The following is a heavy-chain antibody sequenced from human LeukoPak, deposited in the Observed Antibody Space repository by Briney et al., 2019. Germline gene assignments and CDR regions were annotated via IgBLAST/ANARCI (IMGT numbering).Heavy chain of an antibody. Sequence: SVKVSCKASGGTFSSYAISWVRQAPGQGLEWMGGIIPIFGTANYAQKFQGRVTITAGESTSTAYMELSSLRSEDTAVYYCARGEYRVGANLDAFDIWGQGTMVTVSS. CDR3: ARGEYRVGANLDAFDI. V-gene: IGHV1-69*13. CDR2: IIPIFGTA. D-gene: IGHD1-26*01. CDR1: GGTFSSYA. J-gene: IGHJ3*02.